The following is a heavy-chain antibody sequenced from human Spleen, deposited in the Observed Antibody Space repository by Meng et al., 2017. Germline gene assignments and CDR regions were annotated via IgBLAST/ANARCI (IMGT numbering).Heavy chain of an antibody. CDR2: GDHFGNT. Sequence: VQLQQGGSGLLKHSETLSLTFAVFGWSLSGYYCNWFRQPPGKGLEWIRGGDHFGNTIYNPSLKSRLTISVDTSKNQISLRLSSVIAADTAVYYCVYFWSGYLTSGQGTLVTVSS. CDR3: VYFWSGYLT. CDR1: GWSLSGYY. J-gene: IGHJ5*02. D-gene: IGHD3-3*01. V-gene: IGHV4-34*01.